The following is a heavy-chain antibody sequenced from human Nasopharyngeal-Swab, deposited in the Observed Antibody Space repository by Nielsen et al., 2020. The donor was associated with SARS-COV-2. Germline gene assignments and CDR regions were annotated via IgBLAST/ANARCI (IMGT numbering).Heavy chain of an antibody. V-gene: IGHV2-5*02. Sequence: WIRQPPGKALEWLALIYWDDDKRYSPSLKSRLTITKDTSKNQVVLTMTNMDPVDTATYYCAQRTTLTSYGYWGQGTLVTVS. J-gene: IGHJ4*02. CDR3: AQRTTLTSYGY. CDR2: IYWDDDK. D-gene: IGHD4-17*01.